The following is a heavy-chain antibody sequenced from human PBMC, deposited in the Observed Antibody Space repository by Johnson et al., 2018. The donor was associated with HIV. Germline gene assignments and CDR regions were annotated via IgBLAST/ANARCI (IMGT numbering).Heavy chain of an antibody. CDR3: AKERQLVRAFDI. Sequence: VQLVESGGGVVHPGGSLRLSCAASGFIFNSYGMHWVRQAPGMGLGWVALISYDGSNKYYADSVKGRFTVSRDNSKNTLYLQMNSLRPEDTAVYYCAKERQLVRAFDIWGQGTMVTVSS. D-gene: IGHD6-6*01. CDR2: ISYDGSNK. V-gene: IGHV3-30*18. J-gene: IGHJ3*02. CDR1: GFIFNSYG.